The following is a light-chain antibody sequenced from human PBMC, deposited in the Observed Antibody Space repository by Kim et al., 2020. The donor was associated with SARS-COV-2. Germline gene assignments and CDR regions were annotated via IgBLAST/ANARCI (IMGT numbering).Light chain of an antibody. V-gene: IGKV1-5*03. Sequence: DIQMTQSPSTLSVSIGDRVTITCRASERISSWLAWYQQKPGNAPKLLLYKASVLESGVPPRFSGSRSGTEFTLTISSLQPDDFATYYCQQYDISPWTFGQGTKVEIK. CDR1: ERISSW. CDR3: QQYDISPWT. CDR2: KAS. J-gene: IGKJ1*01.